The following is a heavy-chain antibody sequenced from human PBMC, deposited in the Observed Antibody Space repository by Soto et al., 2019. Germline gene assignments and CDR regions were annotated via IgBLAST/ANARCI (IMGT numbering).Heavy chain of an antibody. Sequence: ASETLSLTCTVSGGSISSYYWSWIRQPPGKGLEWIGYIYYSGSTNYNPSLKSRVTISVDTSKNQFSLKLSSVTAADTAVYYCARVVRGVIISHYYYYMDVWGKGTTVTVSS. CDR3: ARVVRGVIISHYYYYMDV. CDR1: GGSISSYY. V-gene: IGHV4-59*01. D-gene: IGHD3-10*01. CDR2: IYYSGST. J-gene: IGHJ6*03.